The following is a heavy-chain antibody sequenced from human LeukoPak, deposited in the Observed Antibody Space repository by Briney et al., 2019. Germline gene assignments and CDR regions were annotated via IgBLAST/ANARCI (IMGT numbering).Heavy chain of an antibody. J-gene: IGHJ4*02. CDR3: VKDRDGGNFYFDY. CDR1: GFMFRSFG. V-gene: IGHV3-30*02. Sequence: GGSLRLSCAPSGFMFRSFGMHWVCQAPGKGLEWVSFIRSDGGATDYAASVKGRLTVSRDNSKSTLYLQMNDLRVEDTAVYYCVKDRDGGNFYFDYWGQGVLVTVSS. CDR2: IRSDGGAT. D-gene: IGHD5-24*01.